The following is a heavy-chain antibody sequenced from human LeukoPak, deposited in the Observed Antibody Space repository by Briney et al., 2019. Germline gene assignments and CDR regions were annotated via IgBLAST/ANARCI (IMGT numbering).Heavy chain of an antibody. V-gene: IGHV4-38-2*02. J-gene: IGHJ4*02. Sequence: SETLSLTCTVSGYSISSGYYWGWIRQPPGKGLEWIGSTYHSGSTYYNPSLKSRVTISVDTSKNQFSLKLSSVTAADTAVYYFGKSPPHGGGAEVGNFDYWGQGTLVTVSS. D-gene: IGHD3-10*01. CDR2: TYHSGST. CDR1: GYSISSGYY. CDR3: GKSPPHGGGAEVGNFDY.